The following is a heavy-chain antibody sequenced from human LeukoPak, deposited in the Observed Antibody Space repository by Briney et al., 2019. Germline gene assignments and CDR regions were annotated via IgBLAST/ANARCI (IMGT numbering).Heavy chain of an antibody. D-gene: IGHD3-3*01. Sequence: SETLSLTCTVSGGSISSSSYYWGWIRQPPGKGLEWIGSIYYSGSTYYNPSLKSRVTISVDTSKNQFSLKLSSVTAADTAVYYCARAYDFWSGYYRRPYYYMDVWGKGTTVTVSS. J-gene: IGHJ6*03. CDR3: ARAYDFWSGYYRRPYYYMDV. V-gene: IGHV4-39*07. CDR1: GGSISSSSYY. CDR2: IYYSGST.